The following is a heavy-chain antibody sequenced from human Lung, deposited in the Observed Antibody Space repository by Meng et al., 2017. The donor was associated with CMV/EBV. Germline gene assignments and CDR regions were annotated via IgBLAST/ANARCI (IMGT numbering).Heavy chain of an antibody. V-gene: IGHV1-2*02. CDR3: ARLFHTSLGTNYYYGMDV. CDR1: GYTFIGYN. CDR2: INPNTGAT. J-gene: IGHJ6*02. Sequence: ASVXVSCKASGYTFIGYNIHWVRQAPGQGLEWMGWINPNTGATKFAERFQGRVTLTTDTSISTAYMELSRLKSDDTAVFFCARLFHTSLGTNYYYGMDVWXQGTTVTVSS. D-gene: IGHD3-3*01.